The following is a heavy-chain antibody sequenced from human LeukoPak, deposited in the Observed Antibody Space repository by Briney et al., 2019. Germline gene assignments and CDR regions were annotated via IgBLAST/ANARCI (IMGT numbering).Heavy chain of an antibody. CDR1: GYTFTGYY. J-gene: IGHJ4*02. Sequence: ASVKVSCKASGYTFTGYYMHWVRQAPGQGLEWMGWINPNSGGTNYAQKFQGRVTMTRDTSNSTAYMELSRLRSDDTAVYYCARDFGITQRPAALDYWGQGTLVTVSS. CDR2: INPNSGGT. D-gene: IGHD6-25*01. CDR3: ARDFGITQRPAALDY. V-gene: IGHV1-2*02.